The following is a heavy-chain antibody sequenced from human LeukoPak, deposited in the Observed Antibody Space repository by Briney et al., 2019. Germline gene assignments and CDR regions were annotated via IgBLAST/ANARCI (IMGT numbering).Heavy chain of an antibody. J-gene: IGHJ6*04. V-gene: IGHV3-48*03. CDR1: GFTFSSYE. CDR3: AELGITMIGGV. CDR2: ISSSGSTI. Sequence: GGSLRLSCAASGFTFSSYEMNWVRQAPGEGLEWVSYISSSGSTIYYADSVKGRFTISRDNAKNSLYLQINSLRAEDTAVYYCAELGITMIGGVWGKGTTVTISS. D-gene: IGHD3-10*02.